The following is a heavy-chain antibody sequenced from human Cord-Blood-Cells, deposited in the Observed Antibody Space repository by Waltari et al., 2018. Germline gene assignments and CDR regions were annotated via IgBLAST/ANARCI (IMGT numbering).Heavy chain of an antibody. J-gene: IGHJ3*02. CDR3: ARDFNAFDI. Sequence: ELQLVESGGGLIQPGVSLRFSCVASGFTVSSTYMSWVRQAPGKGLEWVSVIYSGGSTYYADSVKGRFTISRDNSKNTLYLQMNSLRAEDTAVYYCARDFNAFDIWGQGTMVTVSS. V-gene: IGHV3-53*01. CDR2: IYSGGST. CDR1: GFTVSSTY.